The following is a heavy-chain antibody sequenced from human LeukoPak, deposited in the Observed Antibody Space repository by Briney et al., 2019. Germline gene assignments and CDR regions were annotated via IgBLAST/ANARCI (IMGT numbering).Heavy chain of an antibody. CDR2: INHSGST. V-gene: IGHV4-34*01. J-gene: IGHJ4*02. Sequence: PSKTLSLTCAVYGGSFSGYYWSWIRQPPGKGLEWIGEINHSGSTNYKPSLKSRVTISVDTSKNQFSLKLSSVTAADTAVYYCARGEAAGTFDYWGQGTLVTVSS. CDR3: ARGEAAGTFDY. CDR1: GGSFSGYY. D-gene: IGHD6-13*01.